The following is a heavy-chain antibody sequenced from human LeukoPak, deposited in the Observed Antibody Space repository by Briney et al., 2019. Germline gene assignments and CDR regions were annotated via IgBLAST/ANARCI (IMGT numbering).Heavy chain of an antibody. D-gene: IGHD6-13*01. CDR3: ARHRTYSSSWYYFDY. V-gene: IGHV4-39*01. Sequence: SETLSLTCTVSGGSISSSSYYWGWIRQPPGKGLEWIGSIYYSGSTYYNPSLKSRVTISVDTSKNQFSLKLSSVTAADTAVYYCARHRTYSSSWYYFDYWGQGTLVTVSS. CDR2: IYYSGST. J-gene: IGHJ4*02. CDR1: GGSISSSSYY.